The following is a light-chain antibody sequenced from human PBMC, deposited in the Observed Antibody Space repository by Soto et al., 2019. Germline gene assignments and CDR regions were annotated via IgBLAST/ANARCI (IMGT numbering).Light chain of an antibody. CDR3: SSYTSTSTLV. V-gene: IGLV2-14*01. CDR2: GVS. Sequence: QSALTQPASVSGSPGQSISISCTGSSGDVGGFTYVSWYQQHSGKAPKLIIYGVSNRPSGVSHRFSGSRSGNTASLTISGLQAEDEADYYCSSYTSTSTLVFGGGTKVTVL. CDR1: SGDVGGFTY. J-gene: IGLJ2*01.